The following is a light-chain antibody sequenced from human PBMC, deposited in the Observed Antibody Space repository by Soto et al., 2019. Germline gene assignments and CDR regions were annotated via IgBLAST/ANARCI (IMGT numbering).Light chain of an antibody. V-gene: IGLV2-14*03. CDR3: SSYTTANTLPYV. Sequence: QSVLTQPASVSGSPGQSITISCTATSSDVGTYDFVSWYQHHPGKAPKLIIFDVTNRPSGVSRRFSGSRSDNAASLTISGLQPEDEAFYYCSSYTTANTLPYVFGTGTKVTVL. CDR1: SSDVGTYDF. J-gene: IGLJ1*01. CDR2: DVT.